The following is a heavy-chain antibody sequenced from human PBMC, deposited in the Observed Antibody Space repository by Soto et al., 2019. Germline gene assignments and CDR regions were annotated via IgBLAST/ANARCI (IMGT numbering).Heavy chain of an antibody. V-gene: IGHV1-46*01. D-gene: IGHD4-17*01. Sequence: ASVKVSCKASGYTFTTYYIHWVRQSPGQGLEWMGMINTSGGTTTYAQKFQGRVTMTRDTSTSTVYMELSSLRSEDTAVYFCAREDDYGDFGSEYFQHWGQGTLVTVSS. J-gene: IGHJ1*01. CDR1: GYTFTTYY. CDR3: AREDDYGDFGSEYFQH. CDR2: INTSGGTT.